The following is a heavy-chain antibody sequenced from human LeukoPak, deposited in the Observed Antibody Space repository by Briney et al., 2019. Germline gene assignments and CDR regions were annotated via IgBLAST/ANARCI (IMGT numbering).Heavy chain of an antibody. J-gene: IGHJ3*02. CDR2: IYTRGST. V-gene: IGHV4-4*07. D-gene: IGHD3-10*01. CDR1: GGSINNYY. CDR3: ARQGGYLSPLGI. Sequence: SETLSLTCTVSGGSINNYYWSWIRQPAGKGLEWIGRIYTRGSTNYNPSLKSRVTMSVDTSKNQFSLKLSSVTAADTAVYYCARQGGYLSPLGIWGQGTVVTVSS.